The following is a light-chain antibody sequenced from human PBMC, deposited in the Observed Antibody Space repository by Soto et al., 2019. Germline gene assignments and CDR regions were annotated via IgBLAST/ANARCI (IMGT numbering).Light chain of an antibody. CDR3: QQSYTAPRT. V-gene: IGKV1-39*01. J-gene: IGKJ1*01. CDR1: QTISKY. Sequence: DIQMTQSPSSLSASVGDRVTITCRASQTISKYLNWYQHKPGKAPELLIYASSSLQTGVPSRLSGSGSGTDFTLTISSLQSEDFATYYCQQSYTAPRTFGQGTKVEI. CDR2: ASS.